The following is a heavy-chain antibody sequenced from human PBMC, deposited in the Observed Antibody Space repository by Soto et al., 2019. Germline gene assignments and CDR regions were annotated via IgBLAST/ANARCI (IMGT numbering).Heavy chain of an antibody. CDR1: GFTFSNAW. Sequence: GGSLRLSCAASGFTFSNAWMSWVRQAPGKGLEWVGRIKSKTDGGTTDYAAPGKARFTIARVDSKNTLYRQMNSLKTEDTAVYYCTTDGIGYCIGGSCRDATRPFDYWGQGTLVTGSS. CDR3: TTDGIGYCIGGSCRDATRPFDY. CDR2: IKSKTDGGTT. J-gene: IGHJ4*02. D-gene: IGHD2-15*01. V-gene: IGHV3-15*05.